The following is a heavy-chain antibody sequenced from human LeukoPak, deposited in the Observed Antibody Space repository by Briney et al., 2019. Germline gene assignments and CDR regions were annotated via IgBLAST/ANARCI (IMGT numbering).Heavy chain of an antibody. CDR3: ARGGEDYGDFSDY. Sequence: SVKVSRKASGGTFSSYAISWVRQAPGQGLEWMGGIIPIFGTANYAQKFQGRVTITADKSTSTAYMELSSLRSEDTAVYYCARGGEDYGDFSDYWGQGTLVTVSS. J-gene: IGHJ4*02. D-gene: IGHD4-17*01. V-gene: IGHV1-69*06. CDR2: IIPIFGTA. CDR1: GGTFSSYA.